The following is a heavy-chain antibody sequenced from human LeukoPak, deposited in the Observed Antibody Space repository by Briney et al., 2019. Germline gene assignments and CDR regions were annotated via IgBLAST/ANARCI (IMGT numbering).Heavy chain of an antibody. D-gene: IGHD5-18*01. J-gene: IGHJ4*02. CDR1: GFTFSSYE. V-gene: IGHV3-48*03. CDR3: AKDGSYSYEMVY. CDR2: ISSSGSTI. Sequence: GGSLRLSCAASGFTFSSYEMNWVRQAPGKGLEWVSYISSSGSTIYYADSVKGRFTISRDNSKNTLYLQMNSLRAEDTAVYYCAKDGSYSYEMVYWGQGTLVTVSS.